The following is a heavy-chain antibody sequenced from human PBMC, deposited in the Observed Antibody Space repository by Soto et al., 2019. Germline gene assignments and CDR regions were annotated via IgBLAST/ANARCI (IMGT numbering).Heavy chain of an antibody. CDR3: ARDRSSTYYYYGMDL. J-gene: IGHJ6*02. CDR2: ISYDGSNQ. Sequence: QVQLVESGGGVVQPGRSLRLSCAASGFSFSRHGMHWVRQAPGKGPEWVAVISYDGSNQDYADSVKGRFSISRDNSKNTVYLQMNSLRVEDSAVYYCARDRSSTYYYYGMDLWGQGTTVTVSS. V-gene: IGHV3-30-3*01. CDR1: GFSFSRHG. D-gene: IGHD6-19*01.